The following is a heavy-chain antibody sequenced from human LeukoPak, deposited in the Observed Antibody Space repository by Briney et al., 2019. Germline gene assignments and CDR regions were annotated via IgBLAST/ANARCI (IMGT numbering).Heavy chain of an antibody. CDR3: ARSHTFGADAFDI. Sequence: SETLSLTCTVSGGSISSGSYYWSWIRQPAGKGLEWIGRIYTSGSTNYNPSLKSRVTISVDTSKNQFSLKLSSVTAADTAVYYCARSHTFGADAFDIWGQGTMVTVSS. D-gene: IGHD3-3*01. CDR1: GGSISSGSYY. V-gene: IGHV4-61*02. J-gene: IGHJ3*02. CDR2: IYTSGST.